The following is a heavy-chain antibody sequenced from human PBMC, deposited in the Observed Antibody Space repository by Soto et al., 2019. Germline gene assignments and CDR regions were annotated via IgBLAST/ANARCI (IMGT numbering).Heavy chain of an antibody. CDR3: ARDFYVSSDYFRYFDY. CDR1: GYTFTSYD. V-gene: IGHV1-8*01. Sequence: ASVKVSCKASGYTFTSYDINWVRQATGQGLEWMGWMNPNSGNTGYAQKFQGRVTMTRNTSISTAYMELSSLRSEDTAVYYCARDFYVSSDYFRYFDYWGQGTLVTVSS. D-gene: IGHD3-22*01. J-gene: IGHJ4*02. CDR2: MNPNSGNT.